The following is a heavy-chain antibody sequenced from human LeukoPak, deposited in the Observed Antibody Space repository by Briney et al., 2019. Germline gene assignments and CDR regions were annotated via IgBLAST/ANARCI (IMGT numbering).Heavy chain of an antibody. CDR3: ARDRISINALDM. V-gene: IGHV4-59*11. J-gene: IGHJ3*02. CDR1: GASISGHY. CDR2: ISHIGST. Sequence: SETLSLTCTVSGASISGHYLTWLRQPPGKGLEWIGYISHIGSTNYNPSLKSRVTISVDTSKNQFSLKLTFVTAADTAVYYCARDRISINALDMWGQGTMVTVSS. D-gene: IGHD1-14*01.